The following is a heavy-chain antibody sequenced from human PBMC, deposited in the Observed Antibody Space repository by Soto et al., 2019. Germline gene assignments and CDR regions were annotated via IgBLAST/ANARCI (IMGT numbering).Heavy chain of an antibody. D-gene: IGHD3-3*01. CDR1: GGSISSYY. V-gene: IGHV4-59*08. J-gene: IGHJ4*02. CDR2: IYYSGST. CDR3: ARARGRITIFGLDY. Sequence: PSETLSLTCTVSGGSISSYYWSWIRQPPGKGLEWIGYIYYSGSTNYNPSLKSRVTISVDTSKNQFSLKLSSVTAADTAVYYCARARGRITIFGLDYWGQGTLVTVSS.